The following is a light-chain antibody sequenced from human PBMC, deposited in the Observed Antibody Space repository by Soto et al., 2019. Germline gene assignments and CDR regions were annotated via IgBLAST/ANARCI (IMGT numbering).Light chain of an antibody. CDR1: SSDFGSYKF. J-gene: IGLJ1*01. Sequence: QSVLTQPASVSGSPGQSVTISCTGTSSDFGSYKFVSWYQHHPGKVPKVIIYETSKRPSGVSDRFSGPKSGNTASLTISGLQAEDEADYYCFSFTSTNTHVFGSGTKVTLL. CDR2: ETS. V-gene: IGLV2-23*01. CDR3: FSFTSTNTHV.